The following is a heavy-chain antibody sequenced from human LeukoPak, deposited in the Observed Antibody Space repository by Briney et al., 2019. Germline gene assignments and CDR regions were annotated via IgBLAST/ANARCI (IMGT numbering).Heavy chain of an antibody. Sequence: PSETLSLTCAVYGGSFSGYYWSWIRQPPGKGLEWIWEINHSGSTNYNPSPKSRGTISVYTPKKNFSLKLSSVTAADTAAYYCARMRRWKQLAHYGMYVWGQGTTVTVPS. V-gene: IGHV4-34*01. J-gene: IGHJ6*02. CDR2: INHSGST. CDR3: ARMRRWKQLAHYGMYV. CDR1: GGSFSGYY. D-gene: IGHD6-13*01.